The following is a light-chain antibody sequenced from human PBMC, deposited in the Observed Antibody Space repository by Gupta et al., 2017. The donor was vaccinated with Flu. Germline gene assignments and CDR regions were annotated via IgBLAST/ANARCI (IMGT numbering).Light chain of an antibody. CDR3: QHYYSSPQGFT. V-gene: IGKV3-20*01. CDR2: GAS. Sequence: EVGWTQSPGTLSLSPGERATLSCRASQGVSSNFLAWYQQKPGQVPRLLISGASSRATDIPDRFSASGSGTDFTLTISRLEPEDFAIYYCQHYYSSPQGFTFGPGTKVEIK. CDR1: QGVSSNF. J-gene: IGKJ3*01.